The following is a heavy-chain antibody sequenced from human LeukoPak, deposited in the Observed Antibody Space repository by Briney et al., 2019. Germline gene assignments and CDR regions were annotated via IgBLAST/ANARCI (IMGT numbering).Heavy chain of an antibody. CDR2: INHSGSN. D-gene: IGHD6-13*01. CDR3: ASIAAAGTLSRDY. CDR1: GGSFSGYY. V-gene: IGHV4-34*01. Sequence: SETLSLTCAVYGGSFSGYYWSWIRQPPGKGLEWIGEINHSGSNNYNPSLKSRVTISVDTSKNQFSLKLSSVTAADTAVYYCASIAAAGTLSRDYWGQGTLVTVSS. J-gene: IGHJ4*02.